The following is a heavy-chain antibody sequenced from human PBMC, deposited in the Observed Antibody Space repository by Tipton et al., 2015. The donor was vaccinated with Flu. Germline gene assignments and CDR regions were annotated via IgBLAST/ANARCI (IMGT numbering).Heavy chain of an antibody. V-gene: IGHV5-51*01. J-gene: IGHJ3*02. CDR1: GYSFTTYW. CDR3: ASRGGRESREENDAFDI. D-gene: IGHD3-16*01. CDR2: IYPGDSAT. Sequence: QLVQSGAEVKKPGESLKISCKGSGYSFTTYWIGWVRQMPGKGLEWMGIIYPGDSATRYSPSFQGQVTISADKSISTAYLQWSSLRAAAPAMYHCASRGGRESREENDAFDIWGQGTMVTVSS.